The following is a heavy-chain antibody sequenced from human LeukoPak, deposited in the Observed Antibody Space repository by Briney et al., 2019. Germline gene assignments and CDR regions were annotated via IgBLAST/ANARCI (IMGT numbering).Heavy chain of an antibody. J-gene: IGHJ4*02. Sequence: PGGSLRLSCAASGFTFSDYYMSWIRQAPGKGLEWVSYISSSGSTIYYADSVKGRFTISRDNAKNSLYLQMNSLRAEDTAVYYCARSVEMATSDYFDYWGQGTLVTVSS. D-gene: IGHD5-24*01. CDR1: GFTFSDYY. V-gene: IGHV3-11*01. CDR3: ARSVEMATSDYFDY. CDR2: ISSSGSTI.